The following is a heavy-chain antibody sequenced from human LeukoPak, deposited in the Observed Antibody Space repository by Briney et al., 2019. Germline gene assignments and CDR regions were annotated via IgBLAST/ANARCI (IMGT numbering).Heavy chain of an antibody. Sequence: GGSLRLSCAASGFTFSSYAMSWVRQAPGKGLEWVSAISGSGGSTYYADSVKGRFTISRDNSKNTLYLQMNSLRAEDTAAYFSAKDRAAAPPFDYWGQGTLVAVSS. CDR1: GFTFSSYA. J-gene: IGHJ4*02. V-gene: IGHV3-23*01. CDR2: ISGSGGST. D-gene: IGHD6-13*01. CDR3: AKDRAAAPPFDY.